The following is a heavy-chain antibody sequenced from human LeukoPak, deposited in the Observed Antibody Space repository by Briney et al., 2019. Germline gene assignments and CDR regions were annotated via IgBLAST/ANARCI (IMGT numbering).Heavy chain of an antibody. CDR2: IWYDGSNK. CDR1: GFTFSSYG. V-gene: IGHV3-33*06. Sequence: PGGSLRLSCAASGFTFSSYGMHWVRQAPGKGLEWVAVIWYDGSNKYYADSVKGRFTIPRDNSKNTLYLQMNSLRAEDTAVYYCAKSIAVAGTDFDYWGQGTLVTVSS. CDR3: AKSIAVAGTDFDY. D-gene: IGHD6-19*01. J-gene: IGHJ4*02.